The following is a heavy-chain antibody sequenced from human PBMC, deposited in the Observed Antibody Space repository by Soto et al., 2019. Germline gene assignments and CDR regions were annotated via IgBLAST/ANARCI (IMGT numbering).Heavy chain of an antibody. CDR1: GFTFSSYG. J-gene: IGHJ3*02. CDR2: IWYDGSNK. D-gene: IGHD5-18*01. V-gene: IGHV3-33*01. CDR3: ARDRIAMAEYAFDI. Sequence: QVQLVESGGGVVQPGRSLRLSCAASGFTFSSYGMHWVRQAPGKGLEWVAVIWYDGSNKYYADSVKGRFTISRDNSKNTLYLQMNSLRAEDTAVYYCARDRIAMAEYAFDIWGQGTMVTVSS.